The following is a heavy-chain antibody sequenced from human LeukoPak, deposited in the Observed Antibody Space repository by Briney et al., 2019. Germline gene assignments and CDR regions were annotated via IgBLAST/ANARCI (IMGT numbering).Heavy chain of an antibody. J-gene: IGHJ4*02. CDR3: AKVKGGGSNWNYYFDY. Sequence: GGSLRLSCAASGFTFSSYAMSWVRQAPGKGLEWVSAISGSGGSTYYADSVKGRFTISRDNSKNTLYLQMNSLRAEDTAVYYCAKVKGGGSNWNYYFDYWGQGTLVTVSS. CDR2: ISGSGGST. CDR1: GFTFSSYA. V-gene: IGHV3-23*01. D-gene: IGHD1-7*01.